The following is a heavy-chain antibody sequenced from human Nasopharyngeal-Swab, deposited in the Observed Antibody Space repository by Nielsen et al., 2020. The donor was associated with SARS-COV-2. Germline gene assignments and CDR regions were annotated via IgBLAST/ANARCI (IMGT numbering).Heavy chain of an antibody. J-gene: IGHJ6*04. CDR3: ARHYYYSMDI. CDR2: IHHSGYS. CDR1: DASISDDNW. Sequence: SETLSLTCTVSDASISDDNWWGWVHQPPGRGLEWIGEIHHSGYSNYNSSLMSRVAISVDKSKNQFSLTLRFLTAADTAVYYCARHYYYSMDIWGEGTTVAVSS. V-gene: IGHV4-4*02.